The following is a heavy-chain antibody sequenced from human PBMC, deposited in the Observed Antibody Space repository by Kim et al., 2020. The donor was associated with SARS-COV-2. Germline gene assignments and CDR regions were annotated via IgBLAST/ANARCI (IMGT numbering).Heavy chain of an antibody. CDR1: GYSFINNA. V-gene: IGHV1-3*01. Sequence: ASVKVSCKASGYSFINNAIHWVRQAPGQGLEWMGWVNAGNGDTKYSQSFQGRVSITSDRSARTVYMELSSLRSEDTAVYYCARDSITMVRGVRRLLYGRDAWGQGTTVTVSS. CDR2: VNAGNGDT. J-gene: IGHJ6*02. CDR3: ARDSITMVRGVRRLLYGRDA. D-gene: IGHD3-10*01.